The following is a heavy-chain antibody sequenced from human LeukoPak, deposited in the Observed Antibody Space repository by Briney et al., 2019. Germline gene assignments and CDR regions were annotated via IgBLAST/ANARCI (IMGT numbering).Heavy chain of an antibody. D-gene: IGHD2-2*01. J-gene: IGHJ4*02. CDR2: ISPSGST. CDR1: GGSISSSSYY. V-gene: IGHV4-39*07. Sequence: PSETLSLTCTVSGGSISSSSYYWGWIRQPPGKGLEWIGRISPSGSTNHNPSLTSRVTISVDTSKNQFSLKLNFVTAADTAVYYCARVSYQEGVDYWGQGTLVTVSS. CDR3: ARVSYQEGVDY.